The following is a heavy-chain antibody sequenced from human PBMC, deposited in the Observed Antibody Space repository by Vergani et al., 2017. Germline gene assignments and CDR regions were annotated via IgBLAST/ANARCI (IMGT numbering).Heavy chain of an antibody. V-gene: IGHV4-38-2*02. CDR2: MDYNGLA. D-gene: IGHD3-9*01. CDR1: AYSISSGFF. CDR3: VRDKTYYDTLIGYAGYYFDS. Sequence: QVQLQESGPGLVRPSETLSLNCTVSAYSISSGFFWGWIRQPPGKGLEWIGSMDYNGLAYYSPSLKSRVTISVDTPKNHFSLKLSSVTAADTAVYYCVRDKTYYDTLIGYAGYYFDSWGQGALVTVS. J-gene: IGHJ4*02.